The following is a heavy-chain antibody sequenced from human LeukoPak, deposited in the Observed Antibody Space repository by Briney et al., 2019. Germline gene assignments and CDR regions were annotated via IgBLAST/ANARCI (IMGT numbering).Heavy chain of an antibody. CDR1: GFTFSNYA. V-gene: IGHV3-23*01. Sequence: PGASLRLSCAASGFTFSNYAMSWVRQAPGKGLEWVSAITGSGGNTYYADSVKGRFTISRDNAKNSLYLQMNSLRAEDTAVYYCASSYGMDVWGQGTTVTVSS. CDR3: ASSYGMDV. CDR2: ITGSGGNT. J-gene: IGHJ6*02.